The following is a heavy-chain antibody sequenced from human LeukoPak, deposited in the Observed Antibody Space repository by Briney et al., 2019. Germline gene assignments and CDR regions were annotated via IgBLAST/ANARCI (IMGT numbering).Heavy chain of an antibody. CDR1: GYTFTSYG. D-gene: IGHD4-17*01. CDR2: TSAYNGNT. CDR3: ARDLGDDLTTVTTGNWFDP. J-gene: IGHJ5*02. Sequence: ASVKVSCKASGYTFTSYGISWVRQAPGQGSEWMGWTSAYNGNTNYAQKLQGRVTMTTDASTSTAYMELRSLRSDDTAVYYCARDLGDDLTTVTTGNWFDPWGQGTQVTVSS. V-gene: IGHV1-18*01.